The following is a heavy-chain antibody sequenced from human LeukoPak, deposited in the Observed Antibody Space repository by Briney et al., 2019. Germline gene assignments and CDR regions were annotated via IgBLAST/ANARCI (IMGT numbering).Heavy chain of an antibody. CDR3: AKGVTVSPDYYYYYMDV. Sequence: GRSLRLSCAASGFTFSSYAMHWVRQAPGKGLEWVAVISYDGSNKYYADSVKGRFTISRDNSKNTLYLQMNSLRAEDTAVYYCAKGVTVSPDYYYYYMDVWGKGTTVTISS. CDR1: GFTFSSYA. J-gene: IGHJ6*03. D-gene: IGHD4-17*01. CDR2: ISYDGSNK. V-gene: IGHV3-30*04.